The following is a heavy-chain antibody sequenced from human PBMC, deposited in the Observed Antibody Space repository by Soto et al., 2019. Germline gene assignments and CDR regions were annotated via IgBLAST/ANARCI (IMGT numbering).Heavy chain of an antibody. CDR1: GGSFSSSVYY. D-gene: IGHD1-26*01. CDR2: LYYSGRT. Sequence: SETLSLTCNVSGGSFSSSVYYCGWIRQPPGKGLEWSGSLYYSGRTYYNPSLKSRVTISADTSKNQSSLKLRSATAADTAVYFCARHSAEWVLAFFDSWGQGTLVTVSS. J-gene: IGHJ4*01. V-gene: IGHV4-39*01. CDR3: ARHSAEWVLAFFDS.